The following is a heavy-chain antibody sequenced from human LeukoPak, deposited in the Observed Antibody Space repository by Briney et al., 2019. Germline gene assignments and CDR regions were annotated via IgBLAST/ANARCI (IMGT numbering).Heavy chain of an antibody. J-gene: IGHJ5*01. CDR2: IYYSGST. V-gene: IGHV4-39*07. CDR3: ARVTDYYNSSGYWFDS. D-gene: IGHD3-22*01. CDR1: GGSISSSSYY. Sequence: SETLSLTCTVSGGSISSSSYYWGWIRQPPGKGLEWIGSIYYSGSTYYNPSLKSRVTTSINMSKNHFSLKLNSVTAADTAVYFCARVTDYYNSSGYWFDSWGQGTLVTVSS.